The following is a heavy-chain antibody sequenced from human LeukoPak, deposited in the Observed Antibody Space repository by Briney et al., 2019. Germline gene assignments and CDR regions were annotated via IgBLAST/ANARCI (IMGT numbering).Heavy chain of an antibody. J-gene: IGHJ6*02. V-gene: IGHV5-51*01. CDR2: IYPGDSDT. CDR1: GYTFTNYW. Sequence: GESLKISCKGSGYTFTNYWIGWVRQMPEKGLEWMGLIYPGDSDTRYSPSFQGQVTISVDKSISTAYLQWSSLKASDTAMYYCARQYYDSSGPDYYSMDVWGQGTTVTVSS. CDR3: ARQYYDSSGPDYYSMDV. D-gene: IGHD3-22*01.